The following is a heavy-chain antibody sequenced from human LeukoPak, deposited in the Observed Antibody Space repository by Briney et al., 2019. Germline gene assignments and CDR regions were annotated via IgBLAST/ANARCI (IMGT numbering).Heavy chain of an antibody. V-gene: IGHV3-23*01. CDR3: ATAPHIDSSGYYDAFGI. CDR1: GFTFSSYA. Sequence: GGSLRLSCAASGFTFSSYAMSWVRQAPGKGLEWVSAISGSGGSTYYADSVKGRFTISRDNSKNTLYLQMNSLRAEDTAVYYCATAPHIDSSGYYDAFGIWGQGTMVTVSS. CDR2: ISGSGGST. D-gene: IGHD3-22*01. J-gene: IGHJ3*02.